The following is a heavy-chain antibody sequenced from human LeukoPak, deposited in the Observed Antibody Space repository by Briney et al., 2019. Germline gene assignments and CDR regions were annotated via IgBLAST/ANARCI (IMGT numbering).Heavy chain of an antibody. D-gene: IGHD3-22*01. CDR3: ARDFLYDTSDYDAFDI. V-gene: IGHV4-30-4*01. CDR2: LHYSGYT. CDR1: GASISNGDFY. Sequence: SETLSLTCTVSGASISNGDFYWTWIRQPPGKGLEWIGYLHYSGYTYHNPSLKSRITTSIDTSKNQFSLKLSSVTAADTAVYYCARDFLYDTSDYDAFDIWGPGTMVTVSS. J-gene: IGHJ3*02.